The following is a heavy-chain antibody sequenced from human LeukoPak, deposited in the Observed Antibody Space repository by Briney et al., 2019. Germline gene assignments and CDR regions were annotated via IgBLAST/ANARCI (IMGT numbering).Heavy chain of an antibody. D-gene: IGHD2-2*02. CDR1: GGTFISYA. Sequence: SVKVSCKASGGTFISYAISWVRQAPGQGLEWMGGIIPIFGTANYAQKFQGRVTITADESTSTAYMELSSLRSEDTAVYYCARDLGYCSSTSCYTGYYWGQGTLVTVSS. CDR2: IIPIFGTA. CDR3: ARDLGYCSSTSCYTGYY. J-gene: IGHJ4*02. V-gene: IGHV1-69*01.